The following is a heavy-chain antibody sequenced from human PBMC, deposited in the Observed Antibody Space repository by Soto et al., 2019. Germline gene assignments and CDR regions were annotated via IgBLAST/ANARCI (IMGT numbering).Heavy chain of an antibody. Sequence: GASVTVSCKASGGTLSSCTMRWVRQATEQGLEWMGRIIPILGIANYAQKFQGRVTITADKSTSTAYMELSSLRSEDTAVYYCAYCSSTSCYLQSWGQGTLVTVSS. J-gene: IGHJ4*02. CDR2: IIPILGIA. V-gene: IGHV1-69*02. CDR1: GGTLSSCT. CDR3: AYCSSTSCYLQS. D-gene: IGHD2-2*01.